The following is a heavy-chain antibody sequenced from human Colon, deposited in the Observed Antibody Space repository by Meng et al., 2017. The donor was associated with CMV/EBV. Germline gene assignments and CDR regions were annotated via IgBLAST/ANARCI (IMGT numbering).Heavy chain of an antibody. CDR2: IFDRESV. J-gene: IGHJ2*01. D-gene: IGHD3-3*01. V-gene: IGHV4-59*01. Sequence: SETLSLTCNVSSGTMSGYYWSWLRQPPGKELEWIGFIFDRESVNYNPSLESRLTMSADTSTNQFFLKLTSVTAADTAVHYCARGNDFWSGSIYYHYFDVWGRGTLVTVSS. CDR3: ARGNDFWSGSIYYHYFDV. CDR1: SGTMSGYY.